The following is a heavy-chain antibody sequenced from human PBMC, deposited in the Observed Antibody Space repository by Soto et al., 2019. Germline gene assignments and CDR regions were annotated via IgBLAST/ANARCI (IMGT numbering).Heavy chain of an antibody. CDR2: INSDGSST. D-gene: IGHD1-26*01. Sequence: EVQLVESGGGLVQPGASLRLSCAASGFTFSSYWMHWVRQAPGKGLVWVSRINSDGSSTSYADSVKGRFTISRDNAKNTLYLQMNSLRAEDTAVYYCARERAPSGSYPYYYYYYGMDVWGQGTTVTVSS. V-gene: IGHV3-74*01. CDR3: ARERAPSGSYPYYYYYYGMDV. CDR1: GFTFSSYW. J-gene: IGHJ6*02.